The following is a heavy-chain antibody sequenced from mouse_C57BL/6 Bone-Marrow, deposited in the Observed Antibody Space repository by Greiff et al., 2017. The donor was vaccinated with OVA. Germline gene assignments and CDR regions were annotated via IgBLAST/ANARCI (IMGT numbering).Heavy chain of an antibody. Sequence: QVQLQQSGAELARPGASVKLSCKASGYTFTSYGISWVKQRTGQGLEWIGVIYPRSGNTYYNEKFKGKATLTADKSSSTAYMELRSLTSEDSAVYFCARYGYYENYWGQGTTLTVSS. J-gene: IGHJ2*01. D-gene: IGHD2-3*01. V-gene: IGHV1-81*01. CDR1: GYTFTSYG. CDR3: ARYGYYENY. CDR2: IYPRSGNT.